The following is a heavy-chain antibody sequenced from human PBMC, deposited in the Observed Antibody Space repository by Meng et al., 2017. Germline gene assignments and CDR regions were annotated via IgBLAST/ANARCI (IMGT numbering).Heavy chain of an antibody. CDR3: ARDPHYYDSRGEFDP. CDR1: GGTFSSYT. CDR2: IIPILVIA. D-gene: IGHD3-22*01. Sequence: QVRLVQAGAEVKKPGSSVKVACKASGGTFSSYTISWVRQAPGQGLEWMGRIIPILVIANYAQKFQGRVTITADKSTSTAYMELSSLRSEDTAVYYCARDPHYYDSRGEFDPWGQGTLVTVSS. J-gene: IGHJ5*02. V-gene: IGHV1-69*08.